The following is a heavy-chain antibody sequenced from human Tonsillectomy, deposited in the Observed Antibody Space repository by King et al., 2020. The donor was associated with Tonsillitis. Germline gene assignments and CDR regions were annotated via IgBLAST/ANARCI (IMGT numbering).Heavy chain of an antibody. CDR2: IYYSGNT. Sequence: QLQESGPGLVKPSETLALTCTVSGGSISSDYWSWIRLTPGRGLEGIGDIYYSGNTKYNPSLKSRVTISADSSKNQFSLKLSSVTAADTAVYYCARSELLGTTTFDYWGQGTLVTVSS. J-gene: IGHJ4*02. D-gene: IGHD1-26*01. CDR3: ARSELLGTTTFDY. V-gene: IGHV4-59*13. CDR1: GGSISSDY.